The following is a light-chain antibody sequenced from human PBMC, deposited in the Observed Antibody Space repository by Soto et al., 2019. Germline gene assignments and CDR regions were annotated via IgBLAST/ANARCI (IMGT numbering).Light chain of an antibody. V-gene: IGLV2-8*01. CDR1: SSDVGGYNF. CDR2: EVN. Sequence: QSALTQPPSASGSPGQSVTISCTGTSSDVGGYNFVSWYQQHPGKAPKLMIYEVNKRPSGVPDRFVGSKSGDTASLTVSGLQGEDEAAYYCSSYVGGKNLVIFGGGTKLTVL. J-gene: IGLJ2*01. CDR3: SSYVGGKNLVI.